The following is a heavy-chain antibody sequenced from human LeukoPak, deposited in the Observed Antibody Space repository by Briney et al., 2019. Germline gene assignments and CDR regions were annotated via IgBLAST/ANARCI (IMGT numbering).Heavy chain of an antibody. CDR1: GDRVSSKTAA. CDR2: TYYRAPWYN. V-gene: IGHV6-1*01. Sequence: SQPLSLSCAIHGDRVSSKTAAWHWIRQSPPSGLEWQERTYYRAPWYNDYPVSVKSRITLHPDPPKNPFSLQLNSVNHEHTAVYCCARSRAVSTLGWDTWSQGTLVTVSS. D-gene: IGHD6-19*01. CDR3: ARSRAVSTLGWDT. J-gene: IGHJ4*02.